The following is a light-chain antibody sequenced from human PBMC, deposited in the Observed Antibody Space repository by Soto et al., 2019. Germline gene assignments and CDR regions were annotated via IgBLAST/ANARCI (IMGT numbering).Light chain of an antibody. Sequence: EVVMTQSPVTLSVSPGERATLSCRASQSITTNLAWYQQKPGQAPRLLIYGASTRATGVPARFSGSGSGTQFTLTISSLQSEDSALYYCQQYNDWPPKRTFGQGTRVDFK. CDR2: GAS. V-gene: IGKV3-15*01. CDR1: QSITTN. J-gene: IGKJ1*01. CDR3: QQYNDWPPKRT.